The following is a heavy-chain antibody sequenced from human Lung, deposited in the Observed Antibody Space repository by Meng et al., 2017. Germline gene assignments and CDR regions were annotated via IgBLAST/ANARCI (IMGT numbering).Heavy chain of an antibody. CDR1: GFTFSNYS. CDR2: ISSDSRYI. CDR3: ARFETVGVATGDF. J-gene: IGHJ4*02. V-gene: IGHV3-21*01. Sequence: EVQLVEPEGGLVTPGGSLRLSCAASGFTFSNYSMNWVRQAPGKELEWVSSISSDSRYIFYADSVKGRFTISRDNGKKLLYLQMNSLSPEDTAVFYCARFETVGVATGDFWGQGTLVTVSS. D-gene: IGHD2-15*01.